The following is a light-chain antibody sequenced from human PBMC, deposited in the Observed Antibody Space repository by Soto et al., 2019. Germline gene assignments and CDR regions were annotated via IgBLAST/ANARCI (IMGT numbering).Light chain of an antibody. Sequence: EIVMTQSPATLSVSPGEKATLSFRASQSVSSNLAWYQQKPGQAPRLLIYGASTRATGIPARFSGSGSGTEFTLTISSLQSEDFAVYYCQQYNNWPRTFGQGTKVE. CDR2: GAS. CDR3: QQYNNWPRT. V-gene: IGKV3-15*01. CDR1: QSVSSN. J-gene: IGKJ1*01.